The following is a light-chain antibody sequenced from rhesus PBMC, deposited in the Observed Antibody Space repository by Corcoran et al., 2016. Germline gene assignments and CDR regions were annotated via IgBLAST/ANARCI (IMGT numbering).Light chain of an antibody. CDR1: QSVSSW. CDR2: KAS. CDR3: QQYTISPCT. Sequence: DIQMTQSPSSLSAFVGDTVTITCRASQSVSSWLAWYQQKPGKAPKLLIYKASSLQRGVPSRFSGSGSWTDFTLTIGNLQSEDFATYYCQQYTISPCTFGQGTKVGIK. V-gene: IGKV1-22*01. J-gene: IGKJ2*01.